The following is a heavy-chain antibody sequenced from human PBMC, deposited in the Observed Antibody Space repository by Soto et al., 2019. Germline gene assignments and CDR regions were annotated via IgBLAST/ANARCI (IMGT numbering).Heavy chain of an antibody. CDR1: GFTFSSYD. CDR3: ARGPTEYCSGGSCYRDGAFDI. V-gene: IGHV3-13*01. J-gene: IGHJ3*02. D-gene: IGHD2-15*01. Sequence: GGSLRLSCAASGFTFSSYDMHWVRQATGKGLEWFSAIGTAGDTYYPGSVKGRFTISRENAKNSLYLQMNSLRAGDTAVYYCARGPTEYCSGGSCYRDGAFDIWGQGTMVTVSS. CDR2: IGTAGDT.